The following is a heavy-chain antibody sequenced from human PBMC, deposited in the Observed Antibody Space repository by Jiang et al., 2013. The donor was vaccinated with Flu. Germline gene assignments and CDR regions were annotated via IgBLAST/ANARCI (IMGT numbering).Heavy chain of an antibody. CDR1: GFTFSDYY. V-gene: IGHV3-11*04. CDR3: ARSIRGPGQMATIAGRYYYGMDV. CDR2: ISSSGSTI. Sequence: QLLESGGGLVKPGGSLRLSCAASGFTFSDYYMSWIRQAPGKGLEWVSYISSSGSTIYYADSVKGRFTISRDNAKNSLYLQMNSLRAEDTAVYYCARSIRGPGQMATIAGRYYYGMDVWGQGTTVTVSS. D-gene: IGHD5-24*01. J-gene: IGHJ6*02.